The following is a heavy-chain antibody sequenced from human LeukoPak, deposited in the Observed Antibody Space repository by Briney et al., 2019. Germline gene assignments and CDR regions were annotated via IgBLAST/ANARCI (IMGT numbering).Heavy chain of an antibody. CDR3: SKDGRTGMDV. CDR1: GFIFSDYA. J-gene: IGHJ6*02. CDR2: VRSRAYGGTI. V-gene: IGHV3-49*04. Sequence: PGGSLRLSCTASGFIFSDYAISWVRQAPGKGLEWVGFVRSRAYGGTIEYAASVKGRFTVSRDDSKSIAYLQMNSLKTEDTAVYYCSKDGRTGMDVWGQGTTVTVSS.